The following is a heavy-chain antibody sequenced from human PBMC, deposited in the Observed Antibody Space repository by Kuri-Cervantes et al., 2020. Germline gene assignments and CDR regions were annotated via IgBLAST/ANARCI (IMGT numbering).Heavy chain of an antibody. CDR2: IGSSSTYI. CDR1: GFSFDDYG. V-gene: IGHV3-21*03. J-gene: IGHJ4*02. CDR3: STNFYYSGPFDY. D-gene: IGHD1-26*01. Sequence: GESLKISCAASGFSFDDYGMSWVRQAPGKGLEWVSSIGSSSTYIYYADSVKGRFTISRDNAKSSLYLQMNSLKTEDTAVYYCSTNFYYSGPFDYWGQGTLVTVSS.